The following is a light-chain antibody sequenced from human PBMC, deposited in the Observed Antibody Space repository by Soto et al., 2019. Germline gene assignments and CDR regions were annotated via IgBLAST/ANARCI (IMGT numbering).Light chain of an antibody. CDR2: AAS. Sequence: DIQMTQSPSSVTASVGDRVTITCRASQGIGSGLAWYQQRPGKAPKLLISAASTLQSGVPSRFSGSGSGTEFTLTIVSLQPEDFATYYCQKANLLMVSFGGGT. J-gene: IGKJ4*01. CDR1: QGIGSG. CDR3: QKANLLMVS. V-gene: IGKV1-12*01.